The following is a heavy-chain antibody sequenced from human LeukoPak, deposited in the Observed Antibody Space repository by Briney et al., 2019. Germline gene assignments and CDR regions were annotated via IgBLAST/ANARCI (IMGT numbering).Heavy chain of an antibody. V-gene: IGHV3-23*01. D-gene: IGHD3-10*01. Sequence: PGGSLRLSCAVSGFTFSSYAMRWVRPAQGKGREWVSALRGSGGSTYYADSVKGRLTISRENSKNTLYLQMNSLRAEDTAVYYCAKRAPVLLWFGEVLIHNWFDPWGQGTLVTVSS. CDR1: GFTFSSYA. CDR2: LRGSGGST. J-gene: IGHJ5*02. CDR3: AKRAPVLLWFGEVLIHNWFDP.